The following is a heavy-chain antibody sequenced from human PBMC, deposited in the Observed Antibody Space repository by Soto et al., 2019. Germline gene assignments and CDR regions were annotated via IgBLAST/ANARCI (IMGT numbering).Heavy chain of an antibody. D-gene: IGHD6-19*01. CDR3: AKGTNSSGWYFAY. J-gene: IGHJ4*02. Sequence: QVQLVEAGGGVVQPGRSLRLSCAASGFTFSSYGMHWVRQAPGKGLEWVAVISYDGSNKYYADSVKGRFTISRDNSKNTLYLQMNSLRAEDTAVYYCAKGTNSSGWYFAYWGQGPLVTVSS. V-gene: IGHV3-30*18. CDR1: GFTFSSYG. CDR2: ISYDGSNK.